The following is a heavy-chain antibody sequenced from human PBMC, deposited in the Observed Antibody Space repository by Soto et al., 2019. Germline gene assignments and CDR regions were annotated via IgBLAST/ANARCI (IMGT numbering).Heavy chain of an antibody. Sequence: GGSLRLSCAASGFTFSSYAMHWVRQAPGKGLEWVAVISYDGSNKYYADSVKGRFTISRDNSKNTLYLQMNSLRAEDTAVYYCARDRVEPYYYDSSGYYGVRGVLDYWGQGTLVTVSS. CDR3: ARDRVEPYYYDSSGYYGVRGVLDY. D-gene: IGHD3-22*01. CDR2: ISYDGSNK. V-gene: IGHV3-30-3*01. J-gene: IGHJ4*02. CDR1: GFTFSSYA.